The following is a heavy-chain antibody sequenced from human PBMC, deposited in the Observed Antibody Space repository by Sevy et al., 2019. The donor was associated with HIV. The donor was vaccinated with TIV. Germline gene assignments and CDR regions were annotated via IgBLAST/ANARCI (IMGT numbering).Heavy chain of an antibody. D-gene: IGHD3-9*01. CDR3: AKDFTGYNGMDV. CDR2: ISYHGRNK. Sequence: GGSLRLSCVVSGIIFTTSGMHWVGQAPGKGLEWVAVISYHGRNKFYADSVKGRSTISRDNSKNILYLQMNSLRAEDTAVYYCAKDFTGYNGMDVWGQGTMVTVSS. CDR1: GIIFTTSG. J-gene: IGHJ6*02. V-gene: IGHV3-30*18.